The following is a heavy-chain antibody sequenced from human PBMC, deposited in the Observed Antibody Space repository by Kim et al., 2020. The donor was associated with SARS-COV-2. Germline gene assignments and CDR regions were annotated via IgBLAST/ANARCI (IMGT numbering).Heavy chain of an antibody. CDR2: ISYDGNTK. J-gene: IGHJ4*02. CDR1: GITLSNFG. V-gene: IGHV3-30*18. Sequence: GGSLRLSCAASGITLSNFGMHWVRQAPGKGLEWVAVISYDGNTKYYADSVKGRFTISRDNSKNTLYLQMNSLTAEDTAIYSCAKVYGGFHRGFFDYWGQGTLVIVSS. CDR3: AKVYGGFHRGFFDY. D-gene: IGHD4-17*01.